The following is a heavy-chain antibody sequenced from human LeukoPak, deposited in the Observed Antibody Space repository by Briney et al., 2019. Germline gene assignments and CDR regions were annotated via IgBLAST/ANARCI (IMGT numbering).Heavy chain of an antibody. CDR1: GGSISSYC. Sequence: PSETLSLTCTVSGGSISSYCWSWIRQPPGKGLEWIGYIYYSGSTNYNPSLKSRVTISVDTSRNQFSLKLSSVTAADTAVYYCASSVDYGDYHYWGQGTLVTVSS. CDR2: IYYSGST. CDR3: ASSVDYGDYHY. J-gene: IGHJ4*02. D-gene: IGHD4-17*01. V-gene: IGHV4-59*08.